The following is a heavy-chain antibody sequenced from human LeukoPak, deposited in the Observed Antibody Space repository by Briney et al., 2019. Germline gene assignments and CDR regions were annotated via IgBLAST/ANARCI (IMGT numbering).Heavy chain of an antibody. CDR2: IKGGGGDP. V-gene: IGHV3-23*01. J-gene: IGHJ4*02. D-gene: IGHD2-21*02. CDR3: AKGGHDFNPFYW. CDR1: GFTFSTSA. Sequence: PGGSLGLSCAASGFTFSTSAMGWVRQAPGKGLEWVSSIKGGGGDPFYADSVKGRFTISRDNSKNTLFLQLNSLRADDSAVYYCAKGGHDFNPFYWWGQGTLVTVSS.